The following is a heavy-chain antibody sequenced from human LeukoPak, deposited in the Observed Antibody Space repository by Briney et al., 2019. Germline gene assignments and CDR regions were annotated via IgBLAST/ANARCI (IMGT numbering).Heavy chain of an antibody. V-gene: IGHV4-31*02. J-gene: IGHJ4*02. D-gene: IGHD6-13*01. Sequence: SETLSLTCTVSGGSISSDGYYWSWIRQHPGKGLEHIGYIYYSGSERTFYNPSLKSRVTISVDTSKNQFSLKLSSVTAADTAVYYCARRIAETEGWDFDYWGQGTLVTVSS. CDR1: GGSISSDGYY. CDR2: IYYSGSERT. CDR3: ARRIAETEGWDFDY.